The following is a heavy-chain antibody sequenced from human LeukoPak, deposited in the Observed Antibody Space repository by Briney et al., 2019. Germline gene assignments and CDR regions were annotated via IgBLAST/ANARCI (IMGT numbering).Heavy chain of an antibody. D-gene: IGHD3-22*01. CDR2: ISSTSSYI. J-gene: IGHJ4*02. V-gene: IGHV3-21*01. CDR3: AKEMGYDSSGYYPDY. CDR1: GFTFTTYS. Sequence: GGSLRLSCVASGFTFTTYSLNWVRQAPGKGLEWVSSISSTSSYIYYADSVKGRFTLSRDNAKNSIYLQMDSLRAEDTAVYYCAKEMGYDSSGYYPDYWGQGTLVTVSS.